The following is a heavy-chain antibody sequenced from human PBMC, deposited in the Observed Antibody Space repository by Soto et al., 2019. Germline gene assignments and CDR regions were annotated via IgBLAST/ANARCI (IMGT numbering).Heavy chain of an antibody. CDR2: INPSGGST. D-gene: IGHD1-26*01. CDR3: ARVLIVGATEGWFDP. J-gene: IGHJ5*02. V-gene: IGHV1-46*01. Sequence: QVQLVQSGAEVKKPGASVKVSCKASGYTFTSYYMHWVRQAPGQGLEWMGIINPSGGSTSYAQKFQGRVTMNRDTSTSTVYRELSSLRSEDTAVYYCARVLIVGATEGWFDPWGQGTMVTVSS. CDR1: GYTFTSYY.